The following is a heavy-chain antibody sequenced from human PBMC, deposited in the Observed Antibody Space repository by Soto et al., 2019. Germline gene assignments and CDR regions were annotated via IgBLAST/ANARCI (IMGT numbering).Heavy chain of an antibody. Sequence: QVHLVQSGAEVRKPGASVFVSCEASGYTFSGYEIHWVRQAPGQRLEWMGWINGGNGITKSSQEFVDRVTFNKDTSATTAYLELSSLRSEEMGVYYYWSFWHGDRRLETWGQGTMVIVSS. CDR1: GYTFSGYE. D-gene: IGHD4-17*01. V-gene: IGHV1-3*01. CDR2: INGGNGIT. J-gene: IGHJ3*02. CDR3: WSFWHGDRRLET.